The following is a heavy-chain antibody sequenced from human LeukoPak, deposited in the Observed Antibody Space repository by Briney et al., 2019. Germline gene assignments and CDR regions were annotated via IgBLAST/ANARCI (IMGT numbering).Heavy chain of an antibody. V-gene: IGHV4-34*01. CDR2: INHSGST. Sequence: SETLSLTCAVYGGSFSGYYWSWIRQPPGKGLEWIGEINHSGSTNYNPSLKSRVTISVDTSKNQFPLKLSSVTAADTAVYYCARPDYYGSGTGFDYWGQGTLVTVSS. D-gene: IGHD3-10*01. CDR3: ARPDYYGSGTGFDY. CDR1: GGSFSGYY. J-gene: IGHJ4*02.